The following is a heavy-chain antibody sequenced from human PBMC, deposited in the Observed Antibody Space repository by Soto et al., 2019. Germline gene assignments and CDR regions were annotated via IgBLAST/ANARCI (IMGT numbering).Heavy chain of an antibody. D-gene: IGHD3-16*01. Sequence: QVQLVQSGAEVKKPGASVKVSCKASGYTFTNYDIHWVRQATGQGFEWMGWMNPDSGNTGQSKQFQGRVTMTRDTSISTAYMEMSSLRSEDTAVYYCARGRFRRTWFDPWGQGTLVTVSS. CDR2: MNPDSGNT. J-gene: IGHJ5*02. CDR3: ARGRFRRTWFDP. V-gene: IGHV1-8*01. CDR1: GYTFTNYD.